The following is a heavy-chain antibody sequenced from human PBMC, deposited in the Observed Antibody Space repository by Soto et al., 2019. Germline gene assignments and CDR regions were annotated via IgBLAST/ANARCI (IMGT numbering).Heavy chain of an antibody. J-gene: IGHJ4*02. D-gene: IGHD3-16*01. CDR3: ARDFIGDEGDLPLFDY. Sequence: QVQLVQSGAEVKKPGSSVKVSCKASGGTFSSYAITWVRQAPGQGLEWMGGIIPIFGTANYAQKFQGRVTITADESTSTAYMELRSLRSEDTAVYYCARDFIGDEGDLPLFDYWGQGSLVTVSS. CDR1: GGTFSSYA. V-gene: IGHV1-69*01. CDR2: IIPIFGTA.